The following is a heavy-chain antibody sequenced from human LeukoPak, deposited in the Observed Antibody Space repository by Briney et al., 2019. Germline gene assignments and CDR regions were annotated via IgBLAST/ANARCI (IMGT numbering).Heavy chain of an antibody. CDR2: MNPNSGNT. V-gene: IGHV1-8*01. D-gene: IGHD3-3*01. CDR3: ARSLGAIFGVVIIGMDV. Sequence: ASVKVSCKASGYTFTSYDINWVRQATGQGLEWMGRMNPNSGNTGYAQKFQGRVTMTRNTSISTAYMELSSLRSEDTAVYYCARSLGAIFGVVIIGMDVWGQGTTVTVSS. CDR1: GYTFTSYD. J-gene: IGHJ6*02.